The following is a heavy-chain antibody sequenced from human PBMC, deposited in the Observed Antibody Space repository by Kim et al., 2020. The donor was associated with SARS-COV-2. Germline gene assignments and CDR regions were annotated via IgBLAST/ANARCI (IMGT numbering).Heavy chain of an antibody. V-gene: IGHV6-1*01. CDR3: ARDWGTRYIAAARHNPYYYYGMDV. Sequence: SQTLSLTCAISGDSVSSNSAAWNWIRQSPSRGLEWLGRTYYRSKWYNDYAVSVKSRITINPDTSKNQFSLQLNSVTPEDTAVYYCARDWGTRYIAAARHNPYYYYGMDVWGQGTTVTVSS. CDR2: TYYRSKWYN. CDR1: GDSVSSNSAA. J-gene: IGHJ6*02. D-gene: IGHD6-13*01.